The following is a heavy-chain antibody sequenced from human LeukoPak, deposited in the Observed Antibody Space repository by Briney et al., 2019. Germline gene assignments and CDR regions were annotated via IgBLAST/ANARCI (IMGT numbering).Heavy chain of an antibody. CDR1: GFTFSSYA. CDR2: ISYDGSNK. D-gene: IGHD5-12*01. Sequence: PGGSLRLSCAASGFTFSSYAMHWVRQAPGKGLEWVAVISYDGSNKYYADSVKGRFTISRDNSKNTLYLQMNSLRAEDTAVYYCARDRTAKMATITDYWGQGTLVTVSS. J-gene: IGHJ4*02. CDR3: ARDRTAKMATITDY. V-gene: IGHV3-30-3*01.